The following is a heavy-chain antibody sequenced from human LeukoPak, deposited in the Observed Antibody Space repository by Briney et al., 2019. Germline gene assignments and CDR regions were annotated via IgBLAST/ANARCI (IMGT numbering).Heavy chain of an antibody. CDR1: GFTFSSYS. Sequence: GGSLRLSCAASGFTFSSYSMHWVRQAPGKGLEWVSSISSSSSYIYYADSVKGRFTISRDNAKNSLYLQMNSLRAEDTAVYYCAREEAVAGIDYWGQGTLVTVSS. J-gene: IGHJ4*02. D-gene: IGHD6-19*01. CDR3: AREEAVAGIDY. V-gene: IGHV3-21*01. CDR2: ISSSSSYI.